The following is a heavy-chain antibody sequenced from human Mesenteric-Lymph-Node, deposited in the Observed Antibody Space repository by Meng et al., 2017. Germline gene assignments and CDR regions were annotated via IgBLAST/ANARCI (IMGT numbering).Heavy chain of an antibody. CDR1: GYSFTSYE. Sequence: QVQLVQSGAEVKKPGASVKISCAAYGYSFTSYEMHWVRQGPGQRLEWMGWINGASGNTKYSQKFQDRVTMTRDTSASTAYMELSSLRSEDTAVYYCAGSLHFYNSGFGYWGQGTLVTVSS. J-gene: IGHJ4*02. CDR2: INGASGNT. CDR3: AGSLHFYNSGFGY. V-gene: IGHV1-3*01. D-gene: IGHD2/OR15-2a*01.